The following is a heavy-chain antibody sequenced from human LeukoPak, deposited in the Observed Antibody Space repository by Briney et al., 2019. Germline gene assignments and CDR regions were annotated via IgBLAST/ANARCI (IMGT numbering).Heavy chain of an antibody. V-gene: IGHV5-10-1*01. CDR1: GYSFTSYW. Sequence: GESLKISCKGSGYSFTSYWITWVRQMPGKGLEWMGTIDPSDSYTNYSPSFQGHVIISADKSISTAYLQWSSLRASDTAMYYCAYAVGDYDSFDYWGQGTLVTVSS. J-gene: IGHJ4*02. CDR2: IDPSDSYT. D-gene: IGHD3-22*01. CDR3: AYAVGDYDSFDY.